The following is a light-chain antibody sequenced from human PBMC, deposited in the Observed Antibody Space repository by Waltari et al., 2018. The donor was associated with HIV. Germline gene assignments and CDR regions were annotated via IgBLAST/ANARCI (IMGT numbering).Light chain of an antibody. CDR3: QQYVNVPRT. CDR2: DAS. Sequence: DIQMTQSPSSLSASVGDRVTITCQASQDIRNYLNWYQQKPGKAPKLVIYDASNLETGVPSMFSGRGSGTDYSFTICSLQPEDIAAYYGQQYVNVPRTFGQGTKVEIK. V-gene: IGKV1-33*01. CDR1: QDIRNY. J-gene: IGKJ1*01.